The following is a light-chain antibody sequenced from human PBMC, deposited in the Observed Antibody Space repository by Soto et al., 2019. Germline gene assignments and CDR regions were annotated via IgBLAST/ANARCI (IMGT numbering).Light chain of an antibody. CDR2: GAS. CDR3: QQYSIWRT. CDR1: ESVSNN. Sequence: EIVMTQSPATLSPSPGERATLSCRASESVSNNLAWYQQKAGQAPRLLIYGASTRATGIPARFSGSGSGTEFTLTLSSLQSEDFAVYYCQQYSIWRTFGQGTKVELK. J-gene: IGKJ1*01. V-gene: IGKV3-15*01.